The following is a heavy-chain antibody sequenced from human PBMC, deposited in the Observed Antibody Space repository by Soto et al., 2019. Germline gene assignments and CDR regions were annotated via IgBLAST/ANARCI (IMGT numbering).Heavy chain of an antibody. Sequence: ETLSLTCAVYGGSFSDYYWSLIRQPPGKGLEWIGEINHSGSTNYNLSLKSRVTISVDTPKNQFSLKPSSVTAADTAVYYCARGKDIVVVVTAEYFQHWGQGALVTVSS. D-gene: IGHD2-15*01. J-gene: IGHJ1*01. CDR3: ARGKDIVVVVTAEYFQH. CDR1: GGSFSDYY. V-gene: IGHV4-34*01. CDR2: INHSGST.